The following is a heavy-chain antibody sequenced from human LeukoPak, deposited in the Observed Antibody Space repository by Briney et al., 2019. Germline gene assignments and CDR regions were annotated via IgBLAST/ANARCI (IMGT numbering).Heavy chain of an antibody. CDR3: ARDGRAGYYFDY. Sequence: GGSLRLSCAASGFTFSSYAMHWVRQAPGKGLEWVAVISYDGSNKYYADSVKGRFTISRDNSKNTLYLQMNSLRAEDTAVYYCARDGRAGYYFDYWGQGTLVTVSS. V-gene: IGHV3-30-3*01. CDR2: ISYDGSNK. CDR1: GFTFSSYA. J-gene: IGHJ4*02. D-gene: IGHD6-13*01.